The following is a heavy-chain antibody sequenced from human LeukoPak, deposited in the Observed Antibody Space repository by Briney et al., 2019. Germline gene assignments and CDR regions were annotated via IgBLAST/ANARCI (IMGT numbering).Heavy chain of an antibody. CDR3: ASLLCSTSCYPHC. Sequence: SVKVSCKASGGTFSSYAISWVRQAPGQGLEWMGRIIPILGIANYAQKFQGRVTITADKSTSTAYMELSSLRSEDTAVYYCASLLCSTSCYPHCWGQGTLVTVSS. CDR1: GGTFSSYA. CDR2: IIPILGIA. V-gene: IGHV1-69*04. J-gene: IGHJ4*02. D-gene: IGHD2-2*01.